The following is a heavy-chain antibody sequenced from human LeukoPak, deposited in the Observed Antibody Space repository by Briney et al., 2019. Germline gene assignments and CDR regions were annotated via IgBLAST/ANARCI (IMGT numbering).Heavy chain of an antibody. Sequence: GGSLRLSCAASGFTFTNYAMTWVRQAPGKGLEWVSVISGSGGTTYYADSVKGRFTNSRDNSKNTLYLQMNTLRAQDPAEYSCSKDRGCSSTSCARYFDYWGQGTLVTVSS. J-gene: IGHJ4*02. CDR1: GFTFTNYA. D-gene: IGHD2-2*01. CDR2: ISGSGGTT. V-gene: IGHV3-23*01. CDR3: SKDRGCSSTSCARYFDY.